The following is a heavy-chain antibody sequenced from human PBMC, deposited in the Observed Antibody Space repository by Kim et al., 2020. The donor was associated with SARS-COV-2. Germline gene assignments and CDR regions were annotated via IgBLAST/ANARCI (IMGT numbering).Heavy chain of an antibody. CDR1: GFTFSSYA. V-gene: IGHV3-23*01. Sequence: GGSLRLSCAASGFTFSSYAMSWVRQAPGKGLEWVSAISGSGGSTYYADSGKGRFTISRDNSKNTLYLQMNSLRAEDTAVYYCAKEQSSYGYKWVDAFDIWGQGTMVTVSS. CDR2: ISGSGGST. D-gene: IGHD5-18*01. J-gene: IGHJ3*02. CDR3: AKEQSSYGYKWVDAFDI.